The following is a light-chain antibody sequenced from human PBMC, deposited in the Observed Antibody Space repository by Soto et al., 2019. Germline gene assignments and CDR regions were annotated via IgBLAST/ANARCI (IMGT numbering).Light chain of an antibody. J-gene: IGKJ4*01. CDR2: DAS. V-gene: IGKV3-11*01. CDR3: QQRSNWPPVT. Sequence: EIVLTQSPATLSLSPGERATLSCRASQSVSSYLAWYQQKPGHAPRLLIYDASNRATGIPARLSGSGSGTDFSFTISSLEPEDFSIYYCQQRSNWPPVTFGGGTKVEIK. CDR1: QSVSSY.